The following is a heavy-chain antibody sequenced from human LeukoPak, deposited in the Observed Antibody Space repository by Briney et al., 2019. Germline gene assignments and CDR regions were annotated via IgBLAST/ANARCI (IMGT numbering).Heavy chain of an antibody. D-gene: IGHD3-16*02. Sequence: GGSLRLSCAASGFTFSSYWMSWVRQAPGKGLEWVDNIKQDGSEKYYVDSVKGRFTISRDNAKNSLYLQMNSLRAEDTAVYYCARDVVWGSYRDGYYYYGMDVWGQGTTVTVSS. V-gene: IGHV3-7*01. J-gene: IGHJ6*02. CDR2: IKQDGSEK. CDR3: ARDVVWGSYRDGYYYYGMDV. CDR1: GFTFSSYW.